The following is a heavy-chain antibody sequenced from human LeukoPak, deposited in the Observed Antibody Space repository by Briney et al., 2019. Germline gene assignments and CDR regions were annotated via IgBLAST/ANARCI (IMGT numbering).Heavy chain of an antibody. CDR1: GFTFSTYR. V-gene: IGHV3-21*01. D-gene: IGHD6-6*01. CDR3: VREFSSSSGYFDY. J-gene: IGHJ4*02. Sequence: PGGSLRLSCAASGFTFSTYRMNWVRQTPGKGLEWVSSISSSNINTYYAGSVKGRFTISRDNAKNSLYLQMSGLRAEDTAVYYCVREFSSSSGYFDYWGQGTLVSVSS. CDR2: ISSSNINT.